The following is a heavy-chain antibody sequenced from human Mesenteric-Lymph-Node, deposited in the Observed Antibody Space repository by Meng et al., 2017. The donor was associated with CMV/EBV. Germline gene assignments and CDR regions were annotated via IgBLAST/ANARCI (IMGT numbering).Heavy chain of an antibody. J-gene: IGHJ6*02. V-gene: IGHV4-31*03. CDR1: GGSISSGGYY. Sequence: SETLSLTCNVSGGSISSGGYYWSWIRQHPGKGLEWIGYIYSSGSTYYNPSLESRVTISVDTSKNQFSLKLSSVTAADTAVYYCAFYRGGSYYGMDVWGQGTTVTVSS. CDR3: AFYRGGSYYGMDV. CDR2: IYSSGST. D-gene: IGHD3-10*01.